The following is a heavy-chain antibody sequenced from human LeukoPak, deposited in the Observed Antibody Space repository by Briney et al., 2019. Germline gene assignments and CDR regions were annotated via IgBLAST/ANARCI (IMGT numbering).Heavy chain of an antibody. CDR1: GGSISSYY. D-gene: IGHD4-23*01. J-gene: IGHJ4*02. Sequence: SETLSLTCTVSGGSISSYYWSWIRQPPGKGLEWIGYIYYSGSTNYNPSLKSRVTISVDTSKNQFPLKLSSVTAADTAVYYCARGGNWLFDYWGQGTLVTVSS. V-gene: IGHV4-59*01. CDR2: IYYSGST. CDR3: ARGGNWLFDY.